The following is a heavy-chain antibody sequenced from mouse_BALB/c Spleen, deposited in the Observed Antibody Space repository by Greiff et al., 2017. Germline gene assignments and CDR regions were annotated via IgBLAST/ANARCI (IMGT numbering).Heavy chain of an antibody. CDR3: ARSDYRYDYAMDY. Sequence: LQESGAELARPGASVKMSCKASGYTFTSYTMHWVKQRPGQGLEWIGYINPSSGYTNYNQKFKDKATLTADKSSSTAYMQLSSLTSEDSAVYYCARSDYRYDYAMDYWGQGTSVTVSS. J-gene: IGHJ4*01. CDR1: GYTFTSYT. V-gene: IGHV1-4*01. CDR2: INPSSGYT. D-gene: IGHD2-14*01.